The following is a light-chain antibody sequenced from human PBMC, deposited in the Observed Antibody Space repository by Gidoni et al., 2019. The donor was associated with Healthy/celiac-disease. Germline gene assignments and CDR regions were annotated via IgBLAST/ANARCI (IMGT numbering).Light chain of an antibody. CDR2: LGS. J-gene: IGKJ3*01. Sequence: DIVMTQSPDSLAVSLGERATINCKSRQSVLYSSNNKNYLAWYQQKPGQPPKLLIYLGSTRKSGVPDRFSGSGSGTDFTLTISSLQAEDVAVYYCQQYYSTPPITFGPGTKVDIK. V-gene: IGKV4-1*01. CDR3: QQYYSTPPIT. CDR1: QSVLYSSNNKNY.